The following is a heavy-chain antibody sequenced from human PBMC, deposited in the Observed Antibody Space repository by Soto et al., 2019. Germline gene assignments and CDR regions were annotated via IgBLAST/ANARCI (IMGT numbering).Heavy chain of an antibody. CDR3: ASGAGYSSSSAYYGMDV. CDR1: GYTFTSYD. J-gene: IGHJ6*02. Sequence: GASVKVSCKASGYTFTSYDINWVRQATGKGLEWMGWMNPNSGNTGYAQKFQGRVTMARNTSIRTAYMELSSLRSVDTAVYYCASGAGYSSSSAYYGMDVWGQGTTVTVSS. V-gene: IGHV1-8*01. CDR2: MNPNSGNT. D-gene: IGHD6-6*01.